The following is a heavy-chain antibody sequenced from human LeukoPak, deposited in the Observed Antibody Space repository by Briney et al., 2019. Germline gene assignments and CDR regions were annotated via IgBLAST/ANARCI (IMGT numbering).Heavy chain of an antibody. CDR2: ISYDGSNK. CDR3: ATPGANRLVADYFQH. D-gene: IGHD6-6*01. V-gene: IGHV3-30*03. CDR1: GFTFSSHG. J-gene: IGHJ1*01. Sequence: GGSLRLSCAASGFTFSSHGMHWVRQAPGKGLEWVAVISYDGSNKYYADSVRGRFTISRDTSKTSLYLQINSLSAAATDVYYCATPGANRLVADYFQHWGQRTLVTVSS.